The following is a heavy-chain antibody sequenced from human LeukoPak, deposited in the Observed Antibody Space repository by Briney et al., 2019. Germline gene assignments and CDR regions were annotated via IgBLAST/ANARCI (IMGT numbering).Heavy chain of an antibody. CDR2: ISGSGGST. D-gene: IGHD5-12*01. CDR1: GFTFSSYA. CDR3: AKLFNVVAAPGNYFDY. V-gene: IGHV3-23*01. Sequence: GGSLRLSCAASGFTFSSYAMSWVRQAPGKGLEWVSAISGSGGSTYYADSVKGRFTISRDNSKNTLYLQMNSLRAEDTAVYYCAKLFNVVAAPGNYFDYWGQGTLVTVSS. J-gene: IGHJ4*02.